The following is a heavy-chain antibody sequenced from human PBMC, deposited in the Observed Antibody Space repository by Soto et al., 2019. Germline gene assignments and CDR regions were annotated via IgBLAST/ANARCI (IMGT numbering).Heavy chain of an antibody. D-gene: IGHD2-21*02. CDR1: GGSISSYY. Sequence: SETLSLTCTVSGGSISSYYWSWIRQPPGKGLEWMGYSYYSGSTNYNPSLKSRVTISVDTSKNQFSLKLSSVTAADTAVYYCARAGCGGDCYYYYGMDVWGQGTTVTVSS. CDR2: SYYSGST. V-gene: IGHV4-59*01. J-gene: IGHJ6*02. CDR3: ARAGCGGDCYYYYGMDV.